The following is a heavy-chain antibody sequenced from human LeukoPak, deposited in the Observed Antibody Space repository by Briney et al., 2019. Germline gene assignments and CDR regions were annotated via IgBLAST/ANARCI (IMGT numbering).Heavy chain of an antibody. CDR3: TRDNGGDWYAFDI. J-gene: IGHJ3*02. D-gene: IGHD2-21*02. CDR1: GGSISSYY. V-gene: IGHV4-4*07. Sequence: PSETLSLTCTVSGGSISSYYWSWIRQPAGKGLEWIGRIYTSGSTNYNPSLKSRVTMSVDTSKNQFSLELSSVNAADTALYYCTRDNGGDWYAFDIWGQGTVVTVSS. CDR2: IYTSGST.